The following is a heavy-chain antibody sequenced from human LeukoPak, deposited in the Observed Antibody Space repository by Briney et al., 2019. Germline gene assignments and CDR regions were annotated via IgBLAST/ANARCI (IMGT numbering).Heavy chain of an antibody. CDR3: AKETRLQNNPKGYDY. Sequence: GGSLRLSCAASGFTFSSYAMHWVRQAPGKGLEWVAVISYDGSNKYYADSVKGRFTISRDNSKNTLYLQMNSLRAEDTAVYYCAKETRLQNNPKGYDYWGQGTLVTVSS. CDR2: ISYDGSNK. J-gene: IGHJ4*02. V-gene: IGHV3-30-3*01. CDR1: GFTFSSYA. D-gene: IGHD4-11*01.